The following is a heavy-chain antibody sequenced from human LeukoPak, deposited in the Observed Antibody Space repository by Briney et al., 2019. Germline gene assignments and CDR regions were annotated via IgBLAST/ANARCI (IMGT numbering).Heavy chain of an antibody. J-gene: IGHJ4*02. CDR3: ARDLGDC. CDR1: GFTFNNYN. Sequence: GGSLRLSCAASGFTFNNYNMNWVRQAPGKGLEWVSSIRESTGDTHYADSVKGRFTISRDNAKKSLYLQMNSLRVEDTAVYYCARDLGDCWGQGTLVTVSS. D-gene: IGHD3-16*01. V-gene: IGHV3-21*01. CDR2: IRESTGDT.